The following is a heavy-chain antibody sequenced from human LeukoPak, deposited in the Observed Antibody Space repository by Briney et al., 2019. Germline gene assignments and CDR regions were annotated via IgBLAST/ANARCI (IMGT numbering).Heavy chain of an antibody. V-gene: IGHV3-74*03. Sequence: PGGXLRLSCAASGLTFSSYWMDWVGQAPGKGLGGVSRINSDGSSTKYAESVKGGVTISRDNSKKTLYMQMNRLRAEDTAVYYCANPGSSGWFFRPYYYYYYMDVWGKGTTVTVSS. J-gene: IGHJ6*03. D-gene: IGHD6-19*01. CDR1: GLTFSSYW. CDR3: ANPGSSGWFFRPYYYYYYMDV. CDR2: INSDGSST.